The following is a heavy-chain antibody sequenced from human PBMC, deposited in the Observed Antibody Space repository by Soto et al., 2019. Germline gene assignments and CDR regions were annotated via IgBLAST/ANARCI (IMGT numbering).Heavy chain of an antibody. Sequence: PGGSLRLSCSASGFTFISYAMHCVRRGPGKGLEYVSSISTNGGTRYYADSVKGRFTISRDNSKNTLYLQMSSLRAEDTSVYYSVKDMGYYDSSGFSAFEIWGQGTMVTVSS. CDR1: GFTFISYA. J-gene: IGHJ3*02. V-gene: IGHV3-64D*08. D-gene: IGHD3-22*01. CDR2: ISTNGGTR. CDR3: VKDMGYYDSSGFSAFEI.